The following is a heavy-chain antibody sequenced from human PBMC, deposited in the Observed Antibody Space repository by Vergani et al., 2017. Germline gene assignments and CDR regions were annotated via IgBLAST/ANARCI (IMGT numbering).Heavy chain of an antibody. D-gene: IGHD1-26*01. CDR1: GYTFTSYG. J-gene: IGHJ6*03. V-gene: IGHV1-18*04. CDR2: ISAYKGNT. Sequence: QVQLVQSGAEVKQSGASVKVSCKASGYTFTSYGISWVRQAPGQVLEWMGWISAYKGNTNYAQKLQGRVTMTTDTSTSTAYMELRSLRSDDTAVYDCARCPPYSGRAYYYYYYMDVWGKGTTVTVSS. CDR3: ARCPPYSGRAYYYYYYMDV.